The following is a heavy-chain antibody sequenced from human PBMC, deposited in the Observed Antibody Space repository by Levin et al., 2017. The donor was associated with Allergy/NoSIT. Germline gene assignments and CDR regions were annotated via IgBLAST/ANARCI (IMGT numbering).Heavy chain of an antibody. CDR3: VRMPRVGPTEFDY. Sequence: ESGPTLVKPTQTLTLTCTFSGISLSTNGMGRSWSRQPPGKALEWLARIDWDDDKYYSTSLKTRLTITKDTSKNQVVLTMTNMDPVDTATYDCVRMPRVGPTEFDYWGPGTLVTVSS. CDR1: GISLSTNGMG. J-gene: IGHJ4*02. V-gene: IGHV2-70*11. CDR2: IDWDDDK. D-gene: IGHD1-26*01.